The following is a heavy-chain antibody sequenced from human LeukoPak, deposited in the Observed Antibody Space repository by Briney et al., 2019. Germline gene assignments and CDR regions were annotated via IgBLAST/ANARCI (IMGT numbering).Heavy chain of an antibody. CDR1: GFTFSSYA. D-gene: IGHD6-13*01. Sequence: PGGSLRLSCAASGFTFSSYAMSWVRQAPGKGLEWVAVISYDGSNKYYADSVKGRFTISRDNSKNTLYLQMNSLRAEDTAVYYCAKDLAYSSSWANWFDPWGQGTLVTVSS. V-gene: IGHV3-30*18. J-gene: IGHJ5*02. CDR2: ISYDGSNK. CDR3: AKDLAYSSSWANWFDP.